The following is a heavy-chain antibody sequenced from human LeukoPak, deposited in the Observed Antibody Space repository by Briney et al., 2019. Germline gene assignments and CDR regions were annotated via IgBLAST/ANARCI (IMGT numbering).Heavy chain of an antibody. V-gene: IGHV3-23*01. D-gene: IGHD5-18*01. CDR1: GFTFSSYA. Sequence: GGSLRLSCAASGFTFSSYAMSWVRQAPGKGLEWVSAINNIGGTTYYADSVKGRFSISRDDSKNTLYLQMNSLRAEDTAVYYCAKGQIQLWCDYWGQGTLVTVSS. CDR2: INNIGGTT. J-gene: IGHJ4*02. CDR3: AKGQIQLWCDY.